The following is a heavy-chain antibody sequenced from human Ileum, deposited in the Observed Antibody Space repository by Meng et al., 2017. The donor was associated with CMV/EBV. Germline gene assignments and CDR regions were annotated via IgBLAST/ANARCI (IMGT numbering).Heavy chain of an antibody. Sequence: QQWGEGLLKPSETSSLMCAVQGSAFSDYYWTWIRQFPGKGLEWIGEINHRGNTNYNPSLKSRVTISIDTSRNQFSLKLTSVTATDKAVYYCARASPQRRFLSYWGQGTLVTVSS. CDR2: INHRGNT. V-gene: IGHV4-34*01. J-gene: IGHJ4*02. CDR1: GSAFSDYY. D-gene: IGHD3-3*01. CDR3: ARASPQRRFLSY.